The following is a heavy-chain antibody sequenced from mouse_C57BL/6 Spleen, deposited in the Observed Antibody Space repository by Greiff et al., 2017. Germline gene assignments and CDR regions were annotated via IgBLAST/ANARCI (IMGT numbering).Heavy chain of an antibody. CDR3: AREAWFAY. V-gene: IGHV1-69*01. J-gene: IGHJ3*01. CDR2: IDPSDSYT. Sequence: VQLQQPGAELVMPGASVKLSCKASGYTFTSYWMHWVKQRPGQGLEWIGGIDPSDSYTNYNQKFKGKSTLTVDKSSSTAYMQRSSLTSEDSAVYYGAREAWFAYWGQGTLVTVSA. CDR1: GYTFTSYW.